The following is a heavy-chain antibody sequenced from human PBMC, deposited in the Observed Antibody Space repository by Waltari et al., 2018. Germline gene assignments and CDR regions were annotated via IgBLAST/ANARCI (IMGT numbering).Heavy chain of an antibody. Sequence: QLQLQESGPGLVKPSETLSLTCTVSGGSISSSSYYWGWIRQPPGKGLEWIGSIYYSGSTYNNPSRNSRVTISVDTSRNQFALKLSSVTAADTAVYYCARPYSSSSPLTDIWGQGTMVTVSS. D-gene: IGHD6-6*01. J-gene: IGHJ3*02. V-gene: IGHV4-39*01. CDR3: ARPYSSSSPLTDI. CDR1: GGSISSSSYY. CDR2: IYYSGST.